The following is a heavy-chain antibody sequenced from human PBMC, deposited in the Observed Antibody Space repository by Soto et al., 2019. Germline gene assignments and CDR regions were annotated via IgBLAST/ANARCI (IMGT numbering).Heavy chain of an antibody. Sequence: SVKSPCKSSEGTLSSCAISCGRQAPGQGLEWMGGIIPIFGTANYAQKFQGRVTITADESTSTAYMELSSLRSEDTAVYYCARDRVAATVRPFDIWGQGTMVTVAS. CDR3: ARDRVAATVRPFDI. V-gene: IGHV1-69*01. J-gene: IGHJ3*02. D-gene: IGHD2-15*01. CDR2: IIPIFGTA. CDR1: EGTLSSCA.